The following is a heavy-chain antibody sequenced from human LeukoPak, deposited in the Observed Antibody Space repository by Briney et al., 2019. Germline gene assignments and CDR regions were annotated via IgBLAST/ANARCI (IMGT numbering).Heavy chain of an antibody. D-gene: IGHD6-13*01. J-gene: IGHJ3*02. CDR2: ISGSGGST. Sequence: GGSLRLSCAAPGFTFSNYAMSWVRQAPGKGLEWVSGISGSGGSTYYADSVKGRFTISRDNSKNTLYLQMNSLRAEDTAVYYCAKGSSSYYFAFDIWGQGTMVTVSS. CDR3: AKGSSSYYFAFDI. CDR1: GFTFSNYA. V-gene: IGHV3-23*01.